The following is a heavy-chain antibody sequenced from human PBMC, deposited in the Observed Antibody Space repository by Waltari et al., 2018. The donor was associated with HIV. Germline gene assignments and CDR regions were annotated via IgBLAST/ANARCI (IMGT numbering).Heavy chain of an antibody. D-gene: IGHD1-26*01. CDR1: GFTSSSYG. Sequence: VQMVESGGGLVKPGRSLRLSCTASGFTSSSYGMNWVRQAPGKGLEWVSSISSSSSYIYYADSVKGRFTISRDNAKNSLYLQMNSLRAEDTAVYYCARDPRRDPTLYYFDYWGQGTLVTVSS. V-gene: IGHV3-21*01. J-gene: IGHJ4*02. CDR2: ISSSSSYI. CDR3: ARDPRRDPTLYYFDY.